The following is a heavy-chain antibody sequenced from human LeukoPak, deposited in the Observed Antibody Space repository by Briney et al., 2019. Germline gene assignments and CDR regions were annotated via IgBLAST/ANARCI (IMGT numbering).Heavy chain of an antibody. CDR2: ISGSGGST. J-gene: IGHJ4*02. CDR3: AKDPYSDRFPDY. Sequence: GGSLRLSCAASGFTFSSYAMSWVRQAPGKGLEWVSAISGSGGSTYYADSVKGQFTISRDNSQNTLYLQMNSLRAEDTAVYYCAKDPYSDRFPDYWGQGTLVTVSS. CDR1: GFTFSSYA. D-gene: IGHD3-22*01. V-gene: IGHV3-23*01.